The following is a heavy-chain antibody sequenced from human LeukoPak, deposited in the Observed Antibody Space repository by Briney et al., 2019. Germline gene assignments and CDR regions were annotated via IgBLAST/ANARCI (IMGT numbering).Heavy chain of an antibody. Sequence: PGRSLSLSCAASGFTFSSYGMHWVRQAPGKGLEWVAVISYDGSNKYYADSVKGRFTISRDNSKNTLYLQMNSLRAEDTAVYYCAKDLSPWGDYGGDEFDYWGQGTLVTVSS. CDR2: ISYDGSNK. V-gene: IGHV3-30*18. CDR1: GFTFSSYG. CDR3: AKDLSPWGDYGGDEFDY. D-gene: IGHD4-17*01. J-gene: IGHJ4*02.